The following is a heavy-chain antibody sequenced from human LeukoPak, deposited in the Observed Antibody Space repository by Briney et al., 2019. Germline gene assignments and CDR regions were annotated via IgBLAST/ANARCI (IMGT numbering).Heavy chain of an antibody. V-gene: IGHV3-30*19. CDR1: RFTFSTSA. Sequence: PGGSLRLSCSASRFTFSTSAMHWVRQAPGKGLEWVAFISYDQAEKYYAEPVRGRFTISRDNSKNTLILQMNSLRVEDTALYYCAKEVGRAGYFGDWGQGTLVTVSS. D-gene: IGHD3-9*01. CDR2: ISYDQAEK. J-gene: IGHJ4*02. CDR3: AKEVGRAGYFGD.